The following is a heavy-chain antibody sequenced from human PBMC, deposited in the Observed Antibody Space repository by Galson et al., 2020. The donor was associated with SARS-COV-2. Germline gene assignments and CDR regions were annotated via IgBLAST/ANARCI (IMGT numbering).Heavy chain of an antibody. J-gene: IGHJ4*02. CDR2: ISSSSSYI. D-gene: IGHD3-22*01. CDR3: ARTLFTYYDSSGYYPGPFDY. Sequence: TGGSLRLSCAASGFTFSSYSMNWVRQAPGKGLEWVSSISSSSSYIYYADSVKGRFTISRDNAKNSLYLQMNSLRAEDTAVYYCARTLFTYYDSSGYYPGPFDYWGQGTLVTVSS. V-gene: IGHV3-21*01. CDR1: GFTFSSYS.